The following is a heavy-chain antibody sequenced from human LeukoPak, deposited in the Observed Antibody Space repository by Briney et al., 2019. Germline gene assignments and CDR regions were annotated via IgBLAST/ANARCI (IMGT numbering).Heavy chain of an antibody. CDR1: GFTFDDYG. D-gene: IGHD3-22*01. CDR3: ARGNYYDSSPLLDY. Sequence: GGSLRLSCAASGFTFDDYGMSWVRQAPGKGLEWVSGINWNGGSTGYADSVKGRFTISRDNAKNSLYLQMNSLRAEDTALHYCARGNYYDSSPLLDYWGQGTLVTVSS. V-gene: IGHV3-20*04. J-gene: IGHJ4*02. CDR2: INWNGGST.